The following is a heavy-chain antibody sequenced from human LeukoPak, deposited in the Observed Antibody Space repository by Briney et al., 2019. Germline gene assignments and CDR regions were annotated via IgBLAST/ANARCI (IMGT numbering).Heavy chain of an antibody. J-gene: IGHJ4*02. CDR2: INPNSGGT. Sequence: ASVKVSCKASGYTFTSYYMHWVRQAPGQGLEWMGWINPNSGGTNYAQKFQGRVTMTRDTSISTAYMELSRLRSDDTAVYYCARDPRIAVAYDYWGQGTLVTVSS. CDR1: GYTFTSYY. D-gene: IGHD6-19*01. CDR3: ARDPRIAVAYDY. V-gene: IGHV1-2*02.